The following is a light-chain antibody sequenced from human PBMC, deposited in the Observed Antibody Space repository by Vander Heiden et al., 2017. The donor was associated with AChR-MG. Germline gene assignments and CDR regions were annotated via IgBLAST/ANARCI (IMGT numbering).Light chain of an antibody. V-gene: IGLV1-44*01. CDR3: AAWDGSLNGYV. CDR1: TPNIGSNT. CDR2: SNN. Sequence: QSVLTQPPSASGTPGQRVTIACSGSTPNIGSNTVNWYQQLPRTAPNLLIYSNNQRPSEVPDRSSGSKSGTSASLAISGLQSEDEADYHCAAWDGSLNGYVFGTGTKVTGL. J-gene: IGLJ1*01.